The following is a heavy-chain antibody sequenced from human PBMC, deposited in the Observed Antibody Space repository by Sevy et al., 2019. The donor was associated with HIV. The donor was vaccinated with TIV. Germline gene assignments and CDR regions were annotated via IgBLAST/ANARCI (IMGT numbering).Heavy chain of an antibody. J-gene: IGHJ4*02. CDR1: GFTFNSYT. Sequence: GGSLRLSCAASGFTFNSYTMNWVRQAPGKGLEWVSSITSGSTYLYYADSVKGRFTISRDNAKNSLYLQMNSLRAEDTAVYYCARDGGCSSTSCLLYFDYWGQGSLVSVSS. V-gene: IGHV3-21*01. CDR2: ITSGSTYL. D-gene: IGHD2-2*01. CDR3: ARDGGCSSTSCLLYFDY.